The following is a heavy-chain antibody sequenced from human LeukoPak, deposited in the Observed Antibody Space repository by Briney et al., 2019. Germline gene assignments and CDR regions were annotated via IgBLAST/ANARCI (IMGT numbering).Heavy chain of an antibody. CDR3: AKDGDCSSTSCYPGYFDY. J-gene: IGHJ4*02. Sequence: GGSLRLSCAASGFTFSSYGMHWVRQAPGKGLEWVAFIRYDGSNKYYADSVKGRFTISRDNSKNTLYLQMNSLGAEDTAVYYCAKDGDCSSTSCYPGYFDYWGQGTLVTVSS. CDR2: IRYDGSNK. D-gene: IGHD2-2*01. V-gene: IGHV3-30*02. CDR1: GFTFSSYG.